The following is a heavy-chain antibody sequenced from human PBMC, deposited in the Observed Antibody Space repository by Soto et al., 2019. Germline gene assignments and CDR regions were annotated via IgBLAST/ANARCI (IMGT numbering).Heavy chain of an antibody. D-gene: IGHD4-17*01. Sequence: PGGSLRLSCTASGFTFSDFSMNWVRHVPGKGLEWVSYITRNSGTPYYADSVRGRFTISRDNVRNALYLQMNSLRAEDTAVYYCARDLDYAFDYWGQGTLVTVSS. CDR3: ARDLDYAFDY. CDR2: ITRNSGTP. CDR1: GFTFSDFS. V-gene: IGHV3-48*01. J-gene: IGHJ4*02.